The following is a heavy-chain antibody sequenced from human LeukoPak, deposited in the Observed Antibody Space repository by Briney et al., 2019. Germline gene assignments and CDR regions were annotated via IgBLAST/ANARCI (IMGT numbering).Heavy chain of an antibody. CDR2: IKQDGSEK. CDR1: GFTFSSYW. CDR3: ARDRGYSGSDFDY. D-gene: IGHD1-26*01. V-gene: IGHV3-7*01. Sequence: GGSLRLSCAASGFTFSSYWMSWVRQAPGKGLEWVANIKQDGSEKYYVDSVKGRLTISRDNAKNSLYLQMNSLRAEDTAVYYCARDRGYSGSDFDYWGQGTLVTVSS. J-gene: IGHJ4*02.